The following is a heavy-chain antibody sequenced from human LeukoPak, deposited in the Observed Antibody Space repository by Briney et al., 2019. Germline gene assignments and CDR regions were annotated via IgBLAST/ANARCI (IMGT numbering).Heavy chain of an antibody. Sequence: PSETLSLTCAVSGGSISSGGYSWSWIRQPPGKGLEWIGYIYHSGSTYYNPSLKSRVTISVDRSKNQFSLKPSSVTAADTAVYYCARSHWRDYWGQGTLVTVSS. CDR3: ARSHWRDY. CDR2: IYHSGST. J-gene: IGHJ4*02. CDR1: GGSISSGGYS. V-gene: IGHV4-30-2*01. D-gene: IGHD1-1*01.